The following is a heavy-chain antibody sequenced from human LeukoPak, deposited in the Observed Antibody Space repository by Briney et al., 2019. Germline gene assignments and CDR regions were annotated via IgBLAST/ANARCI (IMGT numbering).Heavy chain of an antibody. D-gene: IGHD2-21*02. Sequence: GGSLRLSCAASGFTFSSYAMTWVRQAPGKGLEWVSTISGSGGSTYYADSVKGRFTISRHNSKNTLYLQMNSLRAEDTAVYFCAPLVVVTAIQLDYWGQGTLVTVSS. CDR3: APLVVVTAIQLDY. CDR1: GFTFSSYA. J-gene: IGHJ4*02. V-gene: IGHV3-23*01. CDR2: ISGSGGST.